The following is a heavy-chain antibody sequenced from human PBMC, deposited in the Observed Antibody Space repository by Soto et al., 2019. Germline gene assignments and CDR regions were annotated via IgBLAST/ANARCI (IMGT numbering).Heavy chain of an antibody. CDR2: ITGCSAYI. Sequence: EVQLVESGGGLVKPGGSLRLSCAGSGFTFSSFTMNWVRQAPGKGLEWVSSITGCSAYIQFGDSVKGRFTISRDNAKNTMFLQMNSLRAEDTAVYYCARGRSQAYYYYMDVWGKGTTVTVSS. V-gene: IGHV3-21*01. CDR3: ARGRSQAYYYYMDV. CDR1: GFTFSSFT. J-gene: IGHJ6*03.